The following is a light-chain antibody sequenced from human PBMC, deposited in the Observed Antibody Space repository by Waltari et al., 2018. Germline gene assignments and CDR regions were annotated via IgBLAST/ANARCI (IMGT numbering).Light chain of an antibody. Sequence: QSALTQPASVSGSPGQSITISCIGTSSDIGCYNYVSWYQQHPGKAPKVMIYDVTKRPSGVSNRVSCSKSWSTASLTISGLQAEDEADYYCSSYTSSNTWVFGGGTKLTVL. V-gene: IGLV2-14*01. CDR1: SSDIGCYNY. J-gene: IGLJ3*02. CDR3: SSYTSSNTWV. CDR2: DVT.